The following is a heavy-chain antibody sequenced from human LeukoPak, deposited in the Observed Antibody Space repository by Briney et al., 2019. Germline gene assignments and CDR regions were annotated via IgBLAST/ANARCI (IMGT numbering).Heavy chain of an antibody. Sequence: GESLKISCKGSGYSFTGYWIGWVRQMPGKGLEWMGIIYPGDSDTRYSPSFQGQVTISADKSISTAYLQWSSLKASDTAMYYCARSTTVTTYYFDYWGQGTLVTVSS. CDR3: ARSTTVTTYYFDY. CDR2: IYPGDSDT. D-gene: IGHD4-17*01. V-gene: IGHV5-51*01. CDR1: GYSFTGYW. J-gene: IGHJ4*02.